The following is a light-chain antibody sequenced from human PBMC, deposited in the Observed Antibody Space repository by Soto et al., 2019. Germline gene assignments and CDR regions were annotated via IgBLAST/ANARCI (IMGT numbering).Light chain of an antibody. Sequence: EIVLTQSPGTLSLSPGERATLSCRASQSVSSSYLAWYQQKPGHAPRLLIYGASSRATGIPDRFSGGGSGTDFTLTISRLEPEDFAVYYCQQYGTSPRTFGQGTTVDIK. V-gene: IGKV3-20*01. CDR2: GAS. CDR1: QSVSSSY. CDR3: QQYGTSPRT. J-gene: IGKJ1*01.